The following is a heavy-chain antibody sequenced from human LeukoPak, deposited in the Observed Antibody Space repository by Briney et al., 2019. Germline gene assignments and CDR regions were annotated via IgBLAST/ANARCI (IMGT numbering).Heavy chain of an antibody. V-gene: IGHV4-39*01. D-gene: IGHD3-22*01. CDR3: ARGRRDYYDGSGYYRSCYFDY. J-gene: IGHJ4*02. CDR2: IYYSGST. Sequence: SETLSLTCTVSGGSISSSSYYWGWIRQPPGKGLEWIGSIYYSGSTYYNPSLKSRVTISVDTSKNQFSLKLSSVTAADTAVYYCARGRRDYYDGSGYYRSCYFDYWGQGTLVTVSS. CDR1: GGSISSSSYY.